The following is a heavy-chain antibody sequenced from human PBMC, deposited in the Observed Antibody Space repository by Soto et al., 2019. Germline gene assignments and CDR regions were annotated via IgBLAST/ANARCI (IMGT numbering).Heavy chain of an antibody. Sequence: ASVKVSCKASGGTFSSYAISWVRQAPGQGLEWMGGIIPIFGTANYAQKFQGRVTITADESTSTAYMELSSLRSEDTAVYYCARDSRPYYYDSSSYYYAAYWGQGNLVTVSS. V-gene: IGHV1-69*13. CDR1: GGTFSSYA. D-gene: IGHD3-22*01. CDR3: ARDSRPYYYDSSSYYYAAY. J-gene: IGHJ4*02. CDR2: IIPIFGTA.